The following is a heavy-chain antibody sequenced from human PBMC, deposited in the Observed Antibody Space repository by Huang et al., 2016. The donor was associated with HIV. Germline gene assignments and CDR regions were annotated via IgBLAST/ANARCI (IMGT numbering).Heavy chain of an antibody. J-gene: IGHJ3*02. Sequence: QVQLVESGGGVVQPGRSLRLSCAASGFPFNNQGMDWVRQAPGKGLDWVAVISNDGSNNYYADSVKGRVTISRDSSKSTLFLHMTSLRTEDTAVYYCARAKDTWDAYDIWGQGTMVIVSS. D-gene: IGHD5-18*01. V-gene: IGHV3-30*03. CDR3: ARAKDTWDAYDI. CDR1: GFPFNNQG. CDR2: ISNDGSNN.